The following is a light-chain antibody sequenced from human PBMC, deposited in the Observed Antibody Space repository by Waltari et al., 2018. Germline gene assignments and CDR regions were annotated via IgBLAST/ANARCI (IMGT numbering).Light chain of an antibody. Sequence: DIQMTQSPSSLSASVGDRVTITCQASHDISNDLNWYQQKPGKAPKLLIYDATNLETGVPSRFSGSGSGTDVSFTISSLQPEDIATYYCQQFDNLVYTFGQGTKLEIK. CDR1: HDISND. V-gene: IGKV1-33*01. CDR3: QQFDNLVYT. J-gene: IGKJ2*01. CDR2: DAT.